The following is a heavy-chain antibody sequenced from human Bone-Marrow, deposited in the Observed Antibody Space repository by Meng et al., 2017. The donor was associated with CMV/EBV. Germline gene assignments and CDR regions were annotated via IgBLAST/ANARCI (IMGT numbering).Heavy chain of an antibody. CDR1: GYTFTGYY. V-gene: IGHV1-2*02. D-gene: IGHD2-2*01. J-gene: IGHJ6*01. Sequence: ASVKVSCKASGYTFTGYYMHWVRQAPGQGLEWMGWINPNSGGTNYAQKFQGRVTMTRDTSISTAYMELSRLRSDDTAVYYCARRSSTSSLGMDVWGQGTAVTVYS. CDR2: INPNSGGT. CDR3: ARRSSTSSLGMDV.